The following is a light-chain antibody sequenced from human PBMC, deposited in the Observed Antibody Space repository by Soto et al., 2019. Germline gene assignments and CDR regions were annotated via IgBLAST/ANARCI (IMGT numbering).Light chain of an antibody. CDR1: QSISTY. CDR3: QQRFSTPRT. CDR2: ASS. J-gene: IGKJ1*01. V-gene: IGKV1-39*01. Sequence: IQMTQSPSSLSASVGDRVTITCRASQSISTYVNWYQQKPGKAPKLLIYASSSLQSGVPSRFSGSGSGTHFTLTINSLQPEDFATYYCQQRFSTPRTFGPGTRVE.